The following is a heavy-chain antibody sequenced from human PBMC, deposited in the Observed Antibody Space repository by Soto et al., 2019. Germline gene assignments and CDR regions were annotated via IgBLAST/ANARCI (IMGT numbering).Heavy chain of an antibody. D-gene: IGHD3-3*01. V-gene: IGHV3-30*18. CDR1: GFTFSSYG. CDR3: AKDVLRFLEWLAFYGMDV. CDR2: ISYDGSNK. J-gene: IGHJ6*02. Sequence: QVQLVESGGGVVQPGRSLRLSCAASGFTFSSYGMLWVRQAPGKGLEWVAVISYDGSNKYYADSVKGRFTISRDNSKNTLYLQMNRVRAVDTAVYYCAKDVLRFLEWLAFYGMDVWGQGTTVTVSS.